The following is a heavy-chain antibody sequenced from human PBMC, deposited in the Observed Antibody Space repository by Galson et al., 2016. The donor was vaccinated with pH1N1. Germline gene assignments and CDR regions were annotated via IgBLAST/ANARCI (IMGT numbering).Heavy chain of an antibody. J-gene: IGHJ2*01. CDR1: GYTFTGYY. Sequence: SVKVSCKASGYTFTGYYIHWVRQAPGQGLVWMGCINPNSGGTNYAQNFQDRVTMTWDTSITTAYMELSRLRSDDAAMFYCARASDWYFDVWGRGTLVSVSS. V-gene: IGHV1-2*02. CDR3: ARASDWYFDV. CDR2: INPNSGGT. D-gene: IGHD3-3*01.